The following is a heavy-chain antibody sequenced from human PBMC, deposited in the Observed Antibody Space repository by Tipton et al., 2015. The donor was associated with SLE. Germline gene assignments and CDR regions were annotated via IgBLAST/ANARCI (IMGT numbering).Heavy chain of an antibody. J-gene: IGHJ3*02. CDR2: ISSSSSYI. Sequence: SLRLSCAASGFTFSSYWMNWVRQAPGKGLEWVSSISSSSSYIYYADSVKGRFTISRDNAKNSLYLQMNSLRAEDTAVYYCARPYYYDSSGYEYDAFDIWGQGTMVTVSS. V-gene: IGHV3-21*03. CDR3: ARPYYYDSSGYEYDAFDI. D-gene: IGHD3-22*01. CDR1: GFTFSSYW.